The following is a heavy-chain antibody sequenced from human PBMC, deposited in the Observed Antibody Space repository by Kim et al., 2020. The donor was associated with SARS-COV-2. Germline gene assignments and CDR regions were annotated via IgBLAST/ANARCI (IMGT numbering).Heavy chain of an antibody. V-gene: IGHV1-18*04. D-gene: IGHD3-22*01. CDR2: ISAYNGNT. Sequence: ASVKVSCKASGYTFTSYGISWVRQAPGQGLEWMGWISAYNGNTNYAQKLQGRVTMTTDTSTSTAYMELRSLRSDDTAVYYCARDSAEGDSSGYYRVPFDYWGQGTLVTVSS. J-gene: IGHJ4*02. CDR3: ARDSAEGDSSGYYRVPFDY. CDR1: GYTFTSYG.